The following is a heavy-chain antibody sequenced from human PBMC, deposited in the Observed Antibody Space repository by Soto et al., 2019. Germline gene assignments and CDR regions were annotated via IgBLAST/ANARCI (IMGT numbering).Heavy chain of an antibody. CDR1: GFSFKNYA. D-gene: IGHD3-10*01. Sequence: QVQLVESGGGVVQPGSSLRLSCSASGFSFKNYAFHWVRQAPGKGLEWVALISHNDEPKIFYADSVQGRFTISRDNFXXXXXXXXXXXXXXXXXXXXXXXXXXXESYYNAFDYWGQGAQVTVSS. V-gene: IGHV3-30-3*01. CDR3: XXXXXXESYYNAFDY. J-gene: IGHJ4*01. CDR2: ISHNDEPKI.